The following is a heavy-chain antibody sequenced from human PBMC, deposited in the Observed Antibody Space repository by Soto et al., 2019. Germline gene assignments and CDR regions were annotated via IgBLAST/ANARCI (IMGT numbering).Heavy chain of an antibody. CDR2: ISAYNGNT. V-gene: IGHV1-18*01. D-gene: IGHD2-2*02. CDR3: ARDGVDCSSTSCYRNLYFDN. J-gene: IGHJ4*01. Sequence: ASVKVSCKASGYTFTSYGISWVRQAPGQGLEWMGWISAYNGNTNYAQKLQGRVTMTTDTSTSTAYMELRSLRSDDTAVYYCARDGVDCSSTSCYRNLYFDNWGQEPWSPSPQ. CDR1: GYTFTSYG.